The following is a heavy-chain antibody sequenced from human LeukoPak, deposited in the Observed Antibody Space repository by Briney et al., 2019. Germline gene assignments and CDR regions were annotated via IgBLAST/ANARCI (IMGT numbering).Heavy chain of an antibody. J-gene: IGHJ6*02. CDR2: ISYDGSNK. CDR3: ARGHYYGSGSYYWALYYYYGMDV. V-gene: IGHV3-30-3*01. CDR1: GVTFSSYA. D-gene: IGHD3-10*01. Sequence: PGRSLRLSCAASGVTFSSYAMHWGRQAPGKELEWVAVISYDGSNKYYADSVKGRFTISRDNSKNTLYLQMNSLRAEDTAVYYCARGHYYGSGSYYWALYYYYGMDVWGQGTTVTVSS.